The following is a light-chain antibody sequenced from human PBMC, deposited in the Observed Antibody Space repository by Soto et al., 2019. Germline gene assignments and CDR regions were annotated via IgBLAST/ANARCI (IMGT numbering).Light chain of an antibody. CDR3: WSYAGRRTFEV. Sequence: QAVVTQPASVSGSPGQSITISCTGSSSDVGSYNLVSWYQQYPGKAPKLMIFEGNKRPSGVSNRFSASKSGNTASLTISGLQAEDEADYYCWSYAGRRTFEVFGGGTKLTVL. V-gene: IGLV2-23*03. CDR1: SSDVGSYNL. J-gene: IGLJ2*01. CDR2: EGN.